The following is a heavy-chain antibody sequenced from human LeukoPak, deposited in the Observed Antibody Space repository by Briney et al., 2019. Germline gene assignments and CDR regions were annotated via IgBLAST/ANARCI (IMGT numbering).Heavy chain of an antibody. Sequence: GGSLRLSCAASGFTFSDYYMSWIRQAPGKGLEWVSYISSSGSTIYYADSVKGRFTISRDNAKNSLYLQMNSLRAEDTAVYYCARVDASRRGITIFGVASRGGGLMDVWGKGTTVTVSS. J-gene: IGHJ6*04. CDR2: ISSSGSTI. CDR1: GFTFSDYY. D-gene: IGHD3-3*01. V-gene: IGHV3-11*01. CDR3: ARVDASRRGITIFGVASRGGGLMDV.